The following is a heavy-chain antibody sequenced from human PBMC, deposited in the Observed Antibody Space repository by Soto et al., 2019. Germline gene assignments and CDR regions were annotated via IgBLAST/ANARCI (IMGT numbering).Heavy chain of an antibody. CDR1: GFTFSSYG. Sequence: QVQLVESGGGVVQPGRSLRLSCAASGFTFSSYGMHWVRQAPGKGLEWVAVIWYDGSNKYYADSVKGRFTISRDKSKNTLYLQMNSLRAEDTAVYYCARDGEGDYCNVFDYWGQGTLVIVSS. CDR3: ARDGEGDYCNVFDY. J-gene: IGHJ4*02. CDR2: IWYDGSNK. V-gene: IGHV3-33*01. D-gene: IGHD3-10*01.